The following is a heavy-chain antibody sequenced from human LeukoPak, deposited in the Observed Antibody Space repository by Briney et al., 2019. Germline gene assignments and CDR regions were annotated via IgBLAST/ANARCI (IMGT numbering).Heavy chain of an antibody. J-gene: IGHJ4*02. Sequence: GGSLRLSCAASGFTFSTFGMHWVRRAPGKGLEWLTSIWPDGSNQYYADSVKGRSTISRDNSKSTLYLQMNSLRAEDSAVYYCAKDDKPDGNRYFDYWGQGTPVTVSS. CDR1: GFTFSTFG. D-gene: IGHD1-1*01. CDR3: AKDDKPDGNRYFDY. CDR2: IWPDGSNQ. V-gene: IGHV3-30*02.